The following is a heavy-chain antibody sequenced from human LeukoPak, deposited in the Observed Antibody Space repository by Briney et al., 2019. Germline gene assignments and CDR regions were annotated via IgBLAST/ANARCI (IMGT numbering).Heavy chain of an antibody. D-gene: IGHD6-13*01. CDR1: GYTFASYD. J-gene: IGHJ6*02. CDR2: MNPNSGNT. CDR3: ARDYGLIAAAGHDYYYYYGMDV. V-gene: IGHV1-8*01. Sequence: ASVKVSCKASGYTFASYDINWVRQATGQGLEWMGWMNPNSGNTGYAQKFQGRVTMTRNTSISTAYMELSSLRSEDTAVYYCARDYGLIAAAGHDYYYYYGMDVWGQGTTVTVSS.